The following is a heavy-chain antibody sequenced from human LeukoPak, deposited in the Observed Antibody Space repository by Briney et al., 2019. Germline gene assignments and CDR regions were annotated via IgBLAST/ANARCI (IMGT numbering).Heavy chain of an antibody. J-gene: IGHJ4*02. CDR1: GYRFTSYW. Sequence: GGSLETSLWGSGYRFTSYWHGWVRPISRKGPGWEGILYPGESTTRYSPSFQGQVTTSADKSISTAYLQWSSLKASDTAMYYCARRGIAAAGTNGYCFDYWGQGTLVTVSS. CDR2: LYPGESTT. D-gene: IGHD6-13*01. CDR3: ARRGIAAAGTNGYCFDY. V-gene: IGHV5-51*01.